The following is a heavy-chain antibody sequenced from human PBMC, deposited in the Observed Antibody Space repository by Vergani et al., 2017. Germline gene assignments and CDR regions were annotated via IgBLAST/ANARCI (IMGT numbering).Heavy chain of an antibody. CDR2: ISSSSSTI. D-gene: IGHD3-3*01. V-gene: IGHV3-48*01. CDR3: ARVIGPNYDLWSGYYWGYYYYGMDV. Sequence: EVQLVESGGGLVQPGGSLRLSCAASGFTFSSYSMNWVRQAPGKGLEWVSYISSSSSTIYYTDSVKGRFTISRDNAKNSLYLQMNSLRAEDTAVYYCARVIGPNYDLWSGYYWGYYYYGMDVWGQGTTVTVSS. J-gene: IGHJ6*02. CDR1: GFTFSSYS.